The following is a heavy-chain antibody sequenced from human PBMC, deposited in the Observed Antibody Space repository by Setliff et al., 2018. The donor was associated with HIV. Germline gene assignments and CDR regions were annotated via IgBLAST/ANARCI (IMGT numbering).Heavy chain of an antibody. Sequence: ASVKVSCKASGYTFTNYDINWVRQAPGHGLEWVGWMSPKSGYTDYAQKFQGRVTMTRNTSINTVYMELSSLKSEDTAVYYCARDKADIVGEVWLDPWGQGTLVTVSS. D-gene: IGHD2-21*01. J-gene: IGHJ5*02. CDR3: ARDKADIVGEVWLDP. CDR2: MSPKSGYT. CDR1: GYTFTNYD. V-gene: IGHV1-8*01.